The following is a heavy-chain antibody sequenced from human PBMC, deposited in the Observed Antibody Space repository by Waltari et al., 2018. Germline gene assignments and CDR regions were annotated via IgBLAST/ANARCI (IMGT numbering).Heavy chain of an antibody. J-gene: IGHJ6*02. Sequence: QVQLQESGPGLVKPSETLSLTCTVSGGSISSYYWSWIRQPPGKGLEWIGYIYYSGSTNSNPSLKSRVTISVDTSKNQFSLKLSSVTAADTAVYYCARDRGRDYGSGNPSLNSFYYGMDVWGQGTTVTVSS. V-gene: IGHV4-59*01. CDR3: ARDRGRDYGSGNPSLNSFYYGMDV. D-gene: IGHD3-10*01. CDR2: IYYSGST. CDR1: GGSISSYY.